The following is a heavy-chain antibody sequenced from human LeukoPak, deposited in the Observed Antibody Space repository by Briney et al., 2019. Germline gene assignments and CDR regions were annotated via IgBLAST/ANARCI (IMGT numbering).Heavy chain of an antibody. D-gene: IGHD3-16*01. J-gene: IGHJ4*02. CDR2: INFVRSDT. CDR1: GYSFSSYW. CDR3: TKRRPCSRTNCYGVDD. Sequence: GESLKISCKGSGYSFSSYWIGWVRQMPGKGLEWMGIINFVRSDTRYSPPFQGQVTISANESITTSYLHWTSLKASDTAMYYCTKRRPCSRTNCYGVDDWGQGTLVTVSS. V-gene: IGHV5-51*01.